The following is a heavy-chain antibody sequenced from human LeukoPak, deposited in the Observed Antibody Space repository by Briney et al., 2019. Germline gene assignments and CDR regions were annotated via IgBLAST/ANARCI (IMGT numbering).Heavy chain of an antibody. D-gene: IGHD1-7*01. CDR1: GYTFTGCY. Sequence: GASVKVSCKASGYTFTGCYMHWVRQAPGQGLEWMGWINPNSGGTNYAQKFQGRVTMTRDTSISTAYMELSRLRSDDTAVYYCARAYNWNSPFDYWGQGTLVTVSS. V-gene: IGHV1-2*02. J-gene: IGHJ4*02. CDR2: INPNSGGT. CDR3: ARAYNWNSPFDY.